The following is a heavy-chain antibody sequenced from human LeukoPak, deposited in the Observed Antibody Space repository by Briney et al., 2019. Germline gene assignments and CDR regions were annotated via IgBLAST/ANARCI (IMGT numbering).Heavy chain of an antibody. CDR2: ISGSGGST. V-gene: IGHV3-23*01. CDR3: ASSRVPRPTVTPDWYFDY. D-gene: IGHD4-17*01. Sequence: RGSLRLSCAASEFTFSSYAMSWVRQAPGKGLEWVSAISGSGGSTYYADSVKGRFTISRDNSKNTLYLQMNSLRAEDTAVYYCASSRVPRPTVTPDWYFDYWGQGTLVTVSS. CDR1: EFTFSSYA. J-gene: IGHJ4*02.